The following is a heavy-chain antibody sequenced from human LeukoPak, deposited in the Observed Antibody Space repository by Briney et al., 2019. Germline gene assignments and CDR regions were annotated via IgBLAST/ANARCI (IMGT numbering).Heavy chain of an antibody. CDR2: IYYSGST. CDR1: GGSISSGGYY. CDR3: ARSPVPHPGNWFDP. V-gene: IGHV4-31*03. J-gene: IGHJ5*02. Sequence: SQTLSLTCTVSGGSISSGGYYWSWIRQHPGKGLEWIGYIYYSGSTYYNPSLKSRVTISVDTSKNQFSLKLSSVTAADTAVYYCARSPVPHPGNWFDPWGQGTLVTVSS.